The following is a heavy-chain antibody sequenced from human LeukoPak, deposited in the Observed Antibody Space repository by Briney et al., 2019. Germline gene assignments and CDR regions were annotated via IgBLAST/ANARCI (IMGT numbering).Heavy chain of an antibody. D-gene: IGHD6-25*01. V-gene: IGHV3-30*04. CDR2: ISYDGSSK. Sequence: PGRSLRLSCVASGFTFSTYTFHWVRQAPGKGLEWLAVISYDGSSKFYADSVKGRFTISRDNTKNSLYLQMNSLRAEDTAVYYCASQSGYWGQGTLVTVSS. CDR1: GFTFSTYT. J-gene: IGHJ4*02. CDR3: ASQSGY.